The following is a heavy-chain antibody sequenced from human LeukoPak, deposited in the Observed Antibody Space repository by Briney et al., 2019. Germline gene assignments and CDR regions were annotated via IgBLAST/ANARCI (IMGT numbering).Heavy chain of an antibody. J-gene: IGHJ4*02. Sequence: GGSLRLSCAASGFTFSSYAMHWVRQAPGKGLEWVAVISYDGSNKYYADSVKGRFTISRDNSKNTLYLQTNSLRAEDTAVYYCARGYYGSGSYSNPMPVPFDYWGQGTLVTVSS. D-gene: IGHD3-10*01. CDR1: GFTFSSYA. CDR3: ARGYYGSGSYSNPMPVPFDY. CDR2: ISYDGSNK. V-gene: IGHV3-30-3*01.